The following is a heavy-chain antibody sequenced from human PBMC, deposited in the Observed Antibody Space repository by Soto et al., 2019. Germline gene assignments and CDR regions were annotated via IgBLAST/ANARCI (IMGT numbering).Heavy chain of an antibody. CDR3: AREYGDTAMDAPQGY. CDR1: GFTFSSYG. D-gene: IGHD5-18*01. Sequence: GGSLRLSCAASGFTFSSYGMHWVRQAPGKGLEWVAVIWYDGSNKYYADSVKGRFTISRDNSKNTLYLQMNSLRAEDTAVYYCAREYGDTAMDAPQGYWGQGTLVTVSS. J-gene: IGHJ4*02. CDR2: IWYDGSNK. V-gene: IGHV3-33*01.